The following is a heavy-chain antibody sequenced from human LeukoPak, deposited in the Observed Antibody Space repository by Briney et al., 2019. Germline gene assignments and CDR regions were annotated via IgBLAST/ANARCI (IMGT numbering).Heavy chain of an antibody. V-gene: IGHV4-38-2*02. J-gene: IGHJ4*02. CDR2: IYHSGST. Sequence: SETLSLTCTVSGYSISSGYYWGWIRQPPGMGLEWIGGIYHSGSTYYNPSLKSRVTISVDTSKNQFSLKLSSVTAADTAVYYCARGQRFGDINWGQGTQVTVSS. D-gene: IGHD3-10*01. CDR1: GYSISSGYY. CDR3: ARGQRFGDIN.